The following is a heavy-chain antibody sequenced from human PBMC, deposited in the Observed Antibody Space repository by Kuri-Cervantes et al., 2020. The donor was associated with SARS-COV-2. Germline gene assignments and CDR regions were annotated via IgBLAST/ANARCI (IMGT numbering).Heavy chain of an antibody. CDR1: GFTFSSYW. CDR2: INSDGSST. CDR3: ARWAVAGTFFFPGDDYYYYGMDV. D-gene: IGHD6-19*01. J-gene: IGHJ6*02. V-gene: IGHV3-74*01. Sequence: GGSLRLSCAASGFTFSSYWMHWVRQAPGKGLVWISRINSDGSSTSYADSAKGRFTISRDNAKNTLYLQMNSLRAEDTAVYYCARWAVAGTFFFPGDDYYYYGMDVWGQGTTVTVSS.